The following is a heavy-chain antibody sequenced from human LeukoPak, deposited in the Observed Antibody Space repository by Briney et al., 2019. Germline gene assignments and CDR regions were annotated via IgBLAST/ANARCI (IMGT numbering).Heavy chain of an antibody. J-gene: IGHJ6*02. D-gene: IGHD6-19*01. CDR1: GGSVSSGSYY. CDR2: IYYSGST. V-gene: IGHV4-61*01. CDR3: ARDSSGWTSYGMDV. Sequence: PSKTLSLTCTVSGGSVSSGSYYWSWIRQPPGKGLEWIGYIYYSGSTNYNPSLKSRVTISVDTSKNQFSLKLSSVTAADTAVYYCARDSSGWTSYGMDVWGQGTTVTVSS.